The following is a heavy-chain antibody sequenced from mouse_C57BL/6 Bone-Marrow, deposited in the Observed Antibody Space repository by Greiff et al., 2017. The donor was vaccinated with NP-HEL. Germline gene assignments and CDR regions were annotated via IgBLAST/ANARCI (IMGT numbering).Heavy chain of an antibody. V-gene: IGHV3-8*01. Sequence: EVQLQQSGPGLAKPSQTLSLTCSVTGYSITSDYWNWIRKFPGNKLEYMGYISYSGSTYYNPSLKSRISITRDTSKNQYYLQLNSVTTEDTATYYCARSHYYGSSYGYFDVWGTGTTVTVSS. CDR3: ARSHYYGSSYGYFDV. CDR1: GYSITSDY. D-gene: IGHD1-1*01. CDR2: ISYSGST. J-gene: IGHJ1*03.